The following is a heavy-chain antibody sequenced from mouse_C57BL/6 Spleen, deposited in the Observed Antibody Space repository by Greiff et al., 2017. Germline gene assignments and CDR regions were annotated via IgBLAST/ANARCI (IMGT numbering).Heavy chain of an antibody. J-gene: IGHJ2*01. CDR1: GYAFTNYL. V-gene: IGHV1-54*01. Sequence: VQLQQSGAELVRPGTSVKVSCKASGYAFTNYLIEWVKQRPGQGLEWIGVINPGSGGTNYNEKLKGKATLTADKSSSTAYMQLSSLTSEDSAVYFCARSRDGCCDYWGQGTTLTVSS. CDR2: INPGSGGT. D-gene: IGHD2-3*01. CDR3: ARSRDGCCDY.